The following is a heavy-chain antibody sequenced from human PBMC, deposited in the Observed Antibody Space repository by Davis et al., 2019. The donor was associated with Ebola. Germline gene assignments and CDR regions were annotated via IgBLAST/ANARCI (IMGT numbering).Heavy chain of an antibody. CDR1: GGTFSSYT. D-gene: IGHD2-21*02. CDR3: ARGAGTAIRAYYFDY. V-gene: IGHV1-69*02. Sequence: SVKVSCKASGGTFSSYTITWVRQAPGQGLEWMGSIIPILGIADYAQKFQGRVTITADKSTSTASMELSSLRSEDTAVYYCARGAGTAIRAYYFDYWGQGTLVTVSS. J-gene: IGHJ4*02. CDR2: IIPILGIA.